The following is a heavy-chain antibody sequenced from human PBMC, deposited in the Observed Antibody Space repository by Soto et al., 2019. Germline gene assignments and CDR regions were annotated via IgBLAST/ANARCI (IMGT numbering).Heavy chain of an antibody. CDR1: GYTLTGYY. CDR3: ASSGFSYRIAAAGTGGY. V-gene: IGHV1-2*02. CDR2: INPNSDGT. D-gene: IGHD6-13*01. J-gene: IGHJ4*02. Sequence: ALVKVSRKASGYTLTGYYMHWVRQAPGKGLEWMGWINPNSDGTNYAQKFQGRGTMTRDTSISTAYMELSSLRSDDTAVYYCASSGFSYRIAAAGTGGYWGQGTLVTVSS.